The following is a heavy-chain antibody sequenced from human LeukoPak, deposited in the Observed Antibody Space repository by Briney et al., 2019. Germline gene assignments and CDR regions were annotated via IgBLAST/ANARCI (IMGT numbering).Heavy chain of an antibody. CDR3: ARDDEGRANFDF. Sequence: GASVKVSCKASGYTFTGYYMHWVRQAPGQGLEWMGWINPNGGGTNYAQKFQGWVTMTRDTSITTVYMELTSLKSDDTAVYYCARDDEGRANFDFWGQGTLVTVSS. CDR1: GYTFTGYY. J-gene: IGHJ4*02. CDR2: INPNGGGT. V-gene: IGHV1-2*04.